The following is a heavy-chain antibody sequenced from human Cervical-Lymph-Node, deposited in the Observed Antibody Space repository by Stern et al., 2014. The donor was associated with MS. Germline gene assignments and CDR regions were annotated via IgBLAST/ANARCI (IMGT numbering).Heavy chain of an antibody. CDR1: GYTFINYY. D-gene: IGHD5-18*01. J-gene: IGHJ4*02. V-gene: IGHV1-46*03. CDR2: ISPSGSTA. CDR3: ARPSTGGYTYGGNFDY. Sequence: QMQLVQSGAEVKKPGASVKVSCEASGYTFINYYIHWVWQAPGQGLEWMGVISPSGSTANYAQKFQGRVTMTRDTSTSTVYMELSSLRSEDTAVYYCARPSTGGYTYGGNFDYWGQGALVTVSS.